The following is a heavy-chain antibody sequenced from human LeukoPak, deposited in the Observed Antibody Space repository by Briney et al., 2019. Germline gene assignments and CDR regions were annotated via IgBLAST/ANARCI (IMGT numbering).Heavy chain of an antibody. V-gene: IGHV3-7*01. CDR1: GFTFSSYW. CDR2: IKQDGSEK. Sequence: GGSLRLSCAASGFTFSSYWMSWVRQAPGKGLEWVANIKQDGSEKYYVDSVKGRFTISRDNAKNSLYLQMNSLRAEDTAVYYCARGADIVVVPAANPAGWFDPWGQGTLVTVSS. J-gene: IGHJ5*02. D-gene: IGHD2-2*01. CDR3: ARGADIVVVPAANPAGWFDP.